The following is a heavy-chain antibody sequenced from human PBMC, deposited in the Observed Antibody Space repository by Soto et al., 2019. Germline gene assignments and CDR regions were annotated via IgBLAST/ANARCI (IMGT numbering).Heavy chain of an antibody. CDR3: ARYCSGGSCYSSYYGMDV. CDR2: IIPIFGTA. Sequence: GASVKVSCKASGGTFSSYAISWVRQAPGQGLEWMGGIIPIFGTANYAQKFQGRVTITADESTSTAYFELSSLRSEDTAVYYCARYCSGGSCYSSYYGMDVWGQGTTVTVSS. D-gene: IGHD2-15*01. CDR1: GGTFSSYA. J-gene: IGHJ6*02. V-gene: IGHV1-69*13.